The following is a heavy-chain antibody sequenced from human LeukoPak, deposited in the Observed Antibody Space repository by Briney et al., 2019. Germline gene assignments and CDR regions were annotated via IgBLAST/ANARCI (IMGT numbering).Heavy chain of an antibody. CDR1: GYSFTDYW. CDR2: TFPGDSKT. Sequence: GESLKTSCKGSGYSFTDYWIGWVPQMPGKGAEWMGITFPGDSKTRYSPSFQGQVTISADKSISTAYLQWSSLKASDTAMYYCARRFRSSYCGGDCYLDYWGLGTLVTVSS. J-gene: IGHJ4*02. V-gene: IGHV5-51*01. D-gene: IGHD2-21*02. CDR3: ARRFRSSYCGGDCYLDY.